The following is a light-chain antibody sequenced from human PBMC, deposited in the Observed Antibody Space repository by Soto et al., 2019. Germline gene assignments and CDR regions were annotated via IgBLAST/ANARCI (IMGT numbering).Light chain of an antibody. Sequence: QSVLTQPPSVSGAPGQRVTIPCTGNSSNLGAGYDVHWYQQLPGTAPKLVIYGNRNRPSGVPERFSGSKSGTSASLAITGLQAEEEGDYYCQAYDYSMNASVFGGGTKLTVL. CDR1: SSNLGAGYD. V-gene: IGLV1-40*01. CDR2: GNR. CDR3: QAYDYSMNASV. J-gene: IGLJ3*02.